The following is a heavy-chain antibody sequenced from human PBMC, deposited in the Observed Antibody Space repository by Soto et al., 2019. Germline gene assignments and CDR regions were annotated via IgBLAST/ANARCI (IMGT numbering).Heavy chain of an antibody. CDR3: ARGEDAHGDFGSMDV. CDR1: GGHFDRFA. CDR2: IIPFLSAT. V-gene: IGHV1-69*01. D-gene: IGHD4-17*01. J-gene: IGHJ6*02. Sequence: QVQLVQSGAEVKKPGSSVKVSCRASGGHFDRFALSWLRQAHGQGLEWMGGIIPFLSATTYAHKFQGRVTITADESASTLYLELRSLTSADTAVYYCARGEDAHGDFGSMDVRGQGTSVTVSS.